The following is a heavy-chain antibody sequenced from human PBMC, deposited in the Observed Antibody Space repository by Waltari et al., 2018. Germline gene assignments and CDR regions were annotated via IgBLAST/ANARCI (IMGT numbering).Heavy chain of an antibody. Sequence: QVQLQQWGAGLLKPSETLSLPCAVYGGSFSGYYWSWIRQPPGKGLEWIGEINHSGSTNYNPSLKSRVTISVDTSKNQFSLKLSSVTAADTAVYYCASAYAWGYYGMDVWGQGTTVTVSS. CDR1: GGSFSGYY. CDR3: ASAYAWGYYGMDV. CDR2: INHSGST. D-gene: IGHD3-16*01. V-gene: IGHV4-34*01. J-gene: IGHJ6*02.